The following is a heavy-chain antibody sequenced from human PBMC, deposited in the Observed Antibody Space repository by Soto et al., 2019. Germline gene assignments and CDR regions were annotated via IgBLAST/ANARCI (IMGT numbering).Heavy chain of an antibody. CDR2: ISGSGGST. CDR1: GVAFSSYA. J-gene: IGHJ6*02. V-gene: IGHV3-23*01. CDR3: GKAHCIHV. Sequence: QPGGSLRLSCSASGVAFSSYAMSWVRHAPGKGLEWVSAISGSGGSTYYADSVKGRFTISRDNSKNTLYLQMNSLRAEDTAVYYCGKAHCIHVWGQGTPVTVSX. D-gene: IGHD2-8*01.